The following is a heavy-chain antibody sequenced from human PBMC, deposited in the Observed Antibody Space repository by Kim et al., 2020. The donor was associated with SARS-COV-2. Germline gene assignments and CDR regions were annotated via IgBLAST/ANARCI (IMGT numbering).Heavy chain of an antibody. CDR1: GFTFDESD. CDR3: AKEKSGKTFDY. V-gene: IGHV3-9*01. J-gene: IGHJ4*02. CDR2: LHWSGDTI. Sequence: GGSLRLSCVASGFTFDESDMHWVRQAQGRGLEWVSGLHWSGDTIGYADSVKGRFTISRDNAKNSLYLQMNGLRPEDTALYYCAKEKSGKTFDYWGQGALV.